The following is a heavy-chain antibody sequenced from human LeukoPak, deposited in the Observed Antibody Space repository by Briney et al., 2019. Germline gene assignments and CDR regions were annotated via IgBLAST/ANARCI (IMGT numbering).Heavy chain of an antibody. Sequence: SVKVSCKASGGTFSSYAINWVRQAPGQGLEWMGGIIPFFGTAKYAQKFQGRVTITADESTSTAYMELSGLRSEDTAVYYCALLDTGLVPIAEYFQHWGQGTLVTVSS. CDR1: GGTFSSYA. CDR2: IIPFFGTA. J-gene: IGHJ1*01. V-gene: IGHV1-69*13. D-gene: IGHD5-18*01. CDR3: ALLDTGLVPIAEYFQH.